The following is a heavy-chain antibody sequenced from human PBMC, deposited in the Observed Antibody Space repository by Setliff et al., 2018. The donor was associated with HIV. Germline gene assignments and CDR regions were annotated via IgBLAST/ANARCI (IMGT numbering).Heavy chain of an antibody. D-gene: IGHD2-8*01. CDR3: ARKDCTNGVCPYSFDY. J-gene: IGHJ4*02. Sequence: SETLSLTCAVYGGSFSGYYWGWIRQPPGKGLEWIGEINHSGSTNYNPSLKSRVTISVDTSKNQFSLKLSSVTAADTAVYYCARKDCTNGVCPYSFDYWGPGTLVTVSS. V-gene: IGHV4-34*01. CDR2: INHSGST. CDR1: GGSFSGYY.